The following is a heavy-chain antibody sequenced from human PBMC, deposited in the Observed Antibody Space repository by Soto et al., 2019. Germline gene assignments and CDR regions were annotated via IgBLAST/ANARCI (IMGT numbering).Heavy chain of an antibody. Sequence: QVQLVQSGAEVKKPGSSVKVSCKASAGSFSNYAVSWVRQAPGQGLEWMGGIIPILGATNYAQKFQGRVTITADESTRTSHMGLSSLRSEDTAMYYCARRAYCSGGSCYRDYYYYGMDVWGQGTTVTVSS. V-gene: IGHV1-69*01. CDR1: AGSFSNYA. D-gene: IGHD2-15*01. J-gene: IGHJ6*02. CDR2: IIPILGAT. CDR3: ARRAYCSGGSCYRDYYYYGMDV.